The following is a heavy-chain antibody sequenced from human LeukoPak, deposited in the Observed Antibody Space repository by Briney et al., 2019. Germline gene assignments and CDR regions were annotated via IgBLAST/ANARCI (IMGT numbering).Heavy chain of an antibody. D-gene: IGHD3-10*01. Sequence: GSLRLSCAASGGSISSYYWSWIRQPPGKGLEWIGYIYYSGSTNYNPSLKSRVTISVDTSKNQFSLKLSSVTAADTAVYYCARLWFGELSNWFDPWGQGTLVTVSS. V-gene: IGHV4-59*08. CDR2: IYYSGST. J-gene: IGHJ5*02. CDR3: ARLWFGELSNWFDP. CDR1: GGSISSYY.